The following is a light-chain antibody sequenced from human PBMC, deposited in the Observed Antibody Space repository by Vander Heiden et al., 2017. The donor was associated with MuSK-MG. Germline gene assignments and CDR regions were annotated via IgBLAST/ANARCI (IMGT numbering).Light chain of an antibody. J-gene: IGKJ1*01. CDR2: GAS. CDR1: QSVSSN. CDR3: QQDNNSLPRT. Sequence: EIVMTQSAATLSVSPGERAPLPCRASQSVSSNLAWYQLKPGQAPRLLIHGASTRATRIPARFSRSACRTEFTRTISSLQFEASAIHSRQQDNNSLPRTFGQGTKVEIK. V-gene: IGKV3-15*01.